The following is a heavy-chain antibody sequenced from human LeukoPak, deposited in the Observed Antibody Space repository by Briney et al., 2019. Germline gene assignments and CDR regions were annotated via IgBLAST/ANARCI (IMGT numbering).Heavy chain of an antibody. V-gene: IGHV4-59*01. CDR3: ARDFYDTSTYYYVDAFDI. CDR1: GDSIGSYS. J-gene: IGHJ3*02. D-gene: IGHD3-22*01. Sequence: PSETLSLTCTVSGDSIGSYSWNWIRQPPGEGLEWIGYIYYSGNTNYNPSLKSRVTISVDTSKNQFSLKLSSVTAADTAVYYCARDFYDTSTYYYVDAFDIWGQGTMVTVSS. CDR2: IYYSGNT.